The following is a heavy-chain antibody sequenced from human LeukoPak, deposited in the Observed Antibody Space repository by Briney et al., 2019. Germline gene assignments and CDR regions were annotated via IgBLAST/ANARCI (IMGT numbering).Heavy chain of an antibody. V-gene: IGHV1-18*01. Sequence: ASVKDSCKASGYTFTSYGLSWVRLAPGQGLEWMGWISAYNGNTNYAQKLQGRVTMTTDTSTSTAYMELRSLRSDDTAVYYCARHRIAAAGTGDWFDPWGQGTLVTVSS. CDR3: ARHRIAAAGTGDWFDP. CDR2: ISAYNGNT. D-gene: IGHD6-13*01. CDR1: GYTFTSYG. J-gene: IGHJ5*02.